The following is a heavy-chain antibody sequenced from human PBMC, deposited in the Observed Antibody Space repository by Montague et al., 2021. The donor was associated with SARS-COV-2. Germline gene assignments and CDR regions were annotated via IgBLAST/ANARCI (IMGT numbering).Heavy chain of an antibody. D-gene: IGHD3-3*01. V-gene: IGHV4-34*01. J-gene: IGHJ6*03. CDR1: GGSFSGYY. CDR2: INDSGST. CDR3: ASGRAARSITFFGVCNPAILYYYYMDV. Sequence: SETLSLTCAVYGGSFSGYYWSWIRQPPGKGLEWIGEINDSGSTYYNQSLKSRVTISVDTSKNQFSLKLSSVTATDTAVYYCASGRAARSITFFGVCNPAILYYYYMDVWGKGTTVTVSS.